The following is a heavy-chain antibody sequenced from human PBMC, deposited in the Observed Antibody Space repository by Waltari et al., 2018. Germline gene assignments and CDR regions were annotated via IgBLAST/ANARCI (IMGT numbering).Heavy chain of an antibody. CDR2: VSYDGRKE. V-gene: IGHV3-30*18. D-gene: IGHD3-9*01. J-gene: IGHJ6*02. CDR3: AKSHLLYFDWWGGMDV. Sequence: QARLVESGGGVVQPGKTLRLSCVGSEFTFSNYGMHWVRQAPGKGLEGVAVVSYDGRKEYYADSLKGRFTISGDNSKSTLYLEMNGLTVEDTATYYCAKSHLLYFDWWGGMDVWGQGTTVTVSS. CDR1: EFTFSNYG.